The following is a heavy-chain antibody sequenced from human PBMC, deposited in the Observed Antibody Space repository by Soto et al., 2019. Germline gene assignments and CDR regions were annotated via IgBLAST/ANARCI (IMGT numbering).Heavy chain of an antibody. CDR3: AKSDYYDILTGYRSISLFDY. CDR1: GFTFSSYA. V-gene: IGHV3-23*01. D-gene: IGHD3-9*01. CDR2: ISGSGGST. Sequence: GSLRLSCAASGFTFSSYAMSWVRQAPGKGLEWVSAISGSGGSTYYADSVKGRFTISRDNSKNTLYLQMNSLRAEDTAVYYCAKSDYYDILTGYRSISLFDYWGQGTLVTVSS. J-gene: IGHJ4*02.